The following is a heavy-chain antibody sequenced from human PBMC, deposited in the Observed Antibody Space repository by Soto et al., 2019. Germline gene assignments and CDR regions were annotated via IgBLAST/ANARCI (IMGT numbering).Heavy chain of an antibody. Sequence: EVQLVQSGAEVKKPGESLRISCKGSGYSFTSYWISWVRQMPGKGLEWMGRMDPSDSSTNYSPSFQGHVTISADKSISTAYLQWSSLKASDTAMYYCARRGSSATTHYYYYYGMDVWGQGTTVTVSS. CDR2: MDPSDSST. V-gene: IGHV5-10-1*03. J-gene: IGHJ6*02. CDR3: ARRGSSATTHYYYYYGMDV. CDR1: GYSFTSYW. D-gene: IGHD6-6*01.